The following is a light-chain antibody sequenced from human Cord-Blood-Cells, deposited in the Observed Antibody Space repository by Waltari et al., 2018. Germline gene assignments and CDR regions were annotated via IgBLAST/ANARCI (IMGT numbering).Light chain of an antibody. V-gene: IGLV2-14*01. CDR1: SSDAGGQTY. CDR2: DVS. Sequence: QSAPTRPASVSASPGQSLTLPCTGTSSDAGGQTYLSSYQQHPGKAPKLMIYDVSNRPSGVSNRFSGSKSGNTASLTISGRQAEDEADYYCSSYTSSSTLVVFGGGTKLTVL. J-gene: IGLJ2*01. CDR3: SSYTSSSTLVV.